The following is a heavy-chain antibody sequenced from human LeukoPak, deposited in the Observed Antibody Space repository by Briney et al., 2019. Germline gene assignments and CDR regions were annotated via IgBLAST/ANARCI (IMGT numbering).Heavy chain of an antibody. V-gene: IGHV3-74*01. J-gene: IGHJ4*02. CDR1: GFTFSSSW. CDR2: INSDGSTT. D-gene: IGHD2-2*01. Sequence: GGSLRLSCAASGFTFSSSWMHWVRQAPGKGLVWVSRINSDGSTTNYADSVEGRFIISRDNAKNTLYLQMNSLRAEDTAVYYCTRPESSSSLACDHWGQGTLVTVSS. CDR3: TRPESSSSLACDH.